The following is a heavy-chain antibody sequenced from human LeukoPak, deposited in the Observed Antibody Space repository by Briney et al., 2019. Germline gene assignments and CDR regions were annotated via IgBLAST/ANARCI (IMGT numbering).Heavy chain of an antibody. D-gene: IGHD3-22*01. CDR2: IWYDGSIK. CDR1: GFSFSSYG. CDR3: AKSRGYYYEKSGPADY. J-gene: IGHJ4*02. Sequence: GGSLRLSCAASGFSFSSYGMHWVRQAPGKGLEWVAVIWYDGSIKYYGDSVKGRFTISRDNSKNTLYLQMNSLSAEDTAVYYCAKSRGYYYEKSGPADYWGQGTLVTVSS. V-gene: IGHV3-33*06.